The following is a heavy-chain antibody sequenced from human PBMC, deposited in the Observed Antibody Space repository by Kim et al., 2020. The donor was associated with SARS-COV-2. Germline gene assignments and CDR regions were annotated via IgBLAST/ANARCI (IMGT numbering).Heavy chain of an antibody. J-gene: IGHJ1*01. D-gene: IGHD2-15*01. V-gene: IGHV4-34*01. CDR1: GGSFSGYY. CDR3: ARGRRCSGGSFYPPTYF. CDR2: IDHTGST. Sequence: SETLSLTCAVYGGSFSGYYWTWIRQSPGKGLEWIWEIDHTGSTNYFPSLKSRVTISADTSKNQFSLKVRSVTAADTAVYFCARGRRCSGGSFYPPTYF.